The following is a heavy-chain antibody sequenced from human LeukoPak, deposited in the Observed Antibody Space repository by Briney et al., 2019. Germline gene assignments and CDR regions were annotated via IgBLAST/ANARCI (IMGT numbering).Heavy chain of an antibody. CDR1: GYTFSNFG. CDR2: ISAYNVNT. Sequence: ASVKVSCKTSGYTFSNFGINWVRQAPGQGLEWMGWISAYNVNTNYAQKLQGRVTMTTDTSTTTAYMELRSLRSDDTAVYYCARVIGYCSSTSCPDAFDIWGQGTMVTVSS. CDR3: ARVIGYCSSTSCPDAFDI. D-gene: IGHD2-2*01. J-gene: IGHJ3*02. V-gene: IGHV1-18*01.